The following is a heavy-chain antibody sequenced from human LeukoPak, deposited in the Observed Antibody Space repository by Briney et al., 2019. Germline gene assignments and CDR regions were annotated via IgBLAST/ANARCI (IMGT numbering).Heavy chain of an antibody. D-gene: IGHD3-3*01. CDR2: IYHSGST. Sequence: PSETLSLTCSVSSYSISSGCYWGWIRQPPGKGLEWIGSIYHSGSTHYNASLKSRVTMSVDTSKNQFSLKLSSVTAADTAVYYCARAPLGCDFWSGYSPTYFDYWGQGTLVTVSS. V-gene: IGHV4-38-2*02. CDR1: SYSISSGCY. J-gene: IGHJ4*02. CDR3: ARAPLGCDFWSGYSPTYFDY.